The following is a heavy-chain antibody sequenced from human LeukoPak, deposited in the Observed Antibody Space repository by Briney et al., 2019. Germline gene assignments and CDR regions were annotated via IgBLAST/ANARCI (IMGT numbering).Heavy chain of an antibody. Sequence: GGSLRLSCAASGFTFSSYSMNWVRQAPGKGLEWVSSISSSSSYIYYANSVKGRFTISRDNAKNSLYLQMNSLRAEDTAVYYCARAAGYGGNSFSAAFDIWGQGTMVTVSS. V-gene: IGHV3-21*01. CDR2: ISSSSSYI. J-gene: IGHJ3*02. CDR3: ARAAGYGGNSFSAAFDI. D-gene: IGHD4-23*01. CDR1: GFTFSSYS.